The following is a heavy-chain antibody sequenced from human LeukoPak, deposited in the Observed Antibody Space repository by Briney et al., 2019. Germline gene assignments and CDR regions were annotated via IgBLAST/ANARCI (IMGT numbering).Heavy chain of an antibody. CDR3: ARRRWLQEIEY. V-gene: IGHV4-39*01. CDR1: GDSSNSSRHH. Sequence: SETLSLTCSVSGDSSNSSRHHLDWIPQAPEKGLEWIGNFYYRGNTYYNPSLKSRVTISVDPSKNQFSLKLTSVTAADTAVYYCARRRWLQEIEYWGQGTLVSVFS. CDR2: FYYRGNT. D-gene: IGHD5-24*01. J-gene: IGHJ4*02.